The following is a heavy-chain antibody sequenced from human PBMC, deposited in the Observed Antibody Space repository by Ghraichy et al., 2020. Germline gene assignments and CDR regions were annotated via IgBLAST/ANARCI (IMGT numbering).Heavy chain of an antibody. CDR1: GFTFSRYG. CDR2: IWYDGSNK. CDR3: ARDRVAAAGTDYYYYYGMDV. V-gene: IGHV3-33*01. Sequence: GGSLRLSCAASGFTFSRYGMHWVRQAPGKGLEWVAVIWYDGSNKYYADSVKGRFTISRDNSKNTLYLQMNSLRAEDTAVYYCARDRVAAAGTDYYYYYGMDVWGQGTTVTVSS. D-gene: IGHD6-13*01. J-gene: IGHJ6*02.